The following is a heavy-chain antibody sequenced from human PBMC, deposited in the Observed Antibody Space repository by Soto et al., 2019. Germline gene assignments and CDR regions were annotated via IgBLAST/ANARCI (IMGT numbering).Heavy chain of an antibody. J-gene: IGHJ6*02. V-gene: IGHV3-33*01. Sequence: QVQLVESGGGVVQPGRSLRLSCAASGFTFSTYGMHWVRQAPDKGLEWVAVIWYDGSNKYYADSVKGRFTISRDNSKNTLYLQMNSLRAEDTAVYYCASEYCSGGRCYYYGMDVWGQGTTVTVSS. CDR2: IWYDGSNK. CDR1: GFTFSTYG. CDR3: ASEYCSGGRCYYYGMDV. D-gene: IGHD2-15*01.